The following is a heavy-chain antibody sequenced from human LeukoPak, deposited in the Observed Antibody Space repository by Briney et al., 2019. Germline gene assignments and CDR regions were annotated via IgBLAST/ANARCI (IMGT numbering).Heavy chain of an antibody. D-gene: IGHD3-3*01. CDR3: ARDIAGGYYGFDY. CDR1: GFTFSSYG. Sequence: GRSLRLSCAASGFTFSSYGMHWVRQAPGKGLEWVANIKQDGSEKYYVDSVKGRFTISRDNAKNSLYLQMNSLRAEDTAVYYCARDIAGGYYGFDYWGQGTLVTVSS. CDR2: IKQDGSEK. V-gene: IGHV3-7*01. J-gene: IGHJ4*02.